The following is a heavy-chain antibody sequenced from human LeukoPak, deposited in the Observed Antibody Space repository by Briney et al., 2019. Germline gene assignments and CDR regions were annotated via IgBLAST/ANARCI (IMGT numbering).Heavy chain of an antibody. CDR3: AKHKSGPNDAFDI. D-gene: IGHD2-8*02. CDR2: ISSSSSYI. Sequence: GGSLRLSCAASGFTFSSYSMNWVRQAPGKGLEWVSSISSSSSYIYYADSGKGRFTISRDNSKNTLFLQMNGLRAEDTARYYCAKHKSGPNDAFDIWGQGTMVTVSS. CDR1: GFTFSSYS. J-gene: IGHJ3*02. V-gene: IGHV3-21*04.